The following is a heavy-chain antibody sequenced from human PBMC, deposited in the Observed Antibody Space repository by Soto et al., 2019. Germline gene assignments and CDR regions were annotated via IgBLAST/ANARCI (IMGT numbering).Heavy chain of an antibody. V-gene: IGHV3-23*01. D-gene: IGHD1-1*01. CDR2: ISGSGDDT. J-gene: IGHJ4*02. CDR1: GFTFSHFA. Sequence: QLLESGGGCVQPGGALRLSCVASGFTFSHFAMAWVRQAPGEGLEWVSAISGSGDDTFYADSMKGRFTISRDNSKDTLYLQINSLRAEDTAVYYCANPIPKTGTTFGFWGQGTLVTVSS. CDR3: ANPIPKTGTTFGF.